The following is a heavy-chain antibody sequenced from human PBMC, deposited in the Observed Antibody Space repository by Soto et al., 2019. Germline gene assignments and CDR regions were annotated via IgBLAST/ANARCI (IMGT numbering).Heavy chain of an antibody. V-gene: IGHV4-30-4*01. Sequence: SETLSLTCTVSGDSVSSVGFHWAWLRRPPGKGLEWIGYIYNGGSTYYRPSLESRMHMSLDATRSHYSLRLTSVTAADTAVYFCARAPVGLDTISYFDYWGQGKLVTVSS. CDR3: ARAPVGLDTISYFDY. CDR2: IYNGGST. D-gene: IGHD3-3*01. CDR1: GDSVSSVGFH. J-gene: IGHJ4*02.